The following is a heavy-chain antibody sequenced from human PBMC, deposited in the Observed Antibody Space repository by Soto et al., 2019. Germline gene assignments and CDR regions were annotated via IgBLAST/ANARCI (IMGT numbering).Heavy chain of an antibody. Sequence: EVQLVESGGGLVQPGGSLRLSCEASGFTFSSYSMNWVRKAPGKGLEGVSYISSSSSTIYYADSVKGRFTISRDNAKNSLYLQMNSLRAEDTAVYYCARHPERIAQIGWFDPWGQGTLVTVSS. V-gene: IGHV3-48*01. CDR1: GFTFSSYS. D-gene: IGHD6-13*01. J-gene: IGHJ5*02. CDR3: ARHPERIAQIGWFDP. CDR2: ISSSSSTI.